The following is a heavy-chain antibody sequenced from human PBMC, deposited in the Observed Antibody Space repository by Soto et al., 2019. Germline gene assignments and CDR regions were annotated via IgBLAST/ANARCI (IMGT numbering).Heavy chain of an antibody. V-gene: IGHV3-15*07. CDR2: IQSKADGVTT. CDR1: GFTFNNAW. Sequence: EVRLVESGGGSVKPGGSLRLSCAASGFTFNNAWMNWVRQAPGKGLEWVGRIQSKADGVTTDYAAPVKGRFTISRDDSENMVYLQMNSLKTEDTAMYYCATRPLPHSDILTLFDYWGQGALVTVSS. D-gene: IGHD3-9*01. CDR3: ATRPLPHSDILTLFDY. J-gene: IGHJ4*02.